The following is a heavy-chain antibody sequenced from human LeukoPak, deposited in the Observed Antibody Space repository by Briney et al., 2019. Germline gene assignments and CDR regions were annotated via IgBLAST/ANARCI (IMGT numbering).Heavy chain of an antibody. CDR1: GFTFSSYW. Sequence: GGSLRLSCAASGFTFSSYWMSWVRQAPGKGLKWVANIKQDGSEKYYVDSVKGRFTISRDNAKNSLYLQMNSLRAEDTAVYYCARALVDGYSSSWYYYYMDVWGKGTTVTVSS. D-gene: IGHD6-13*01. V-gene: IGHV3-7*01. J-gene: IGHJ6*03. CDR3: ARALVDGYSSSWYYYYMDV. CDR2: IKQDGSEK.